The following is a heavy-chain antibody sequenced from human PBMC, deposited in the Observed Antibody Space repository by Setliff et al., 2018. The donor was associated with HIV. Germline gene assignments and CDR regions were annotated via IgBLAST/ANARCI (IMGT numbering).Heavy chain of an antibody. Sequence: ASVKVSCKASGFAFSDYGVTWFRQAPGQGLEWVAWINVHNGNTDYGHNLQGRVTVTTDTSSNTAFMDLRSLRTDDTAVYYCARPLFCTTYSCPMDVWGKGTMVTVSS. D-gene: IGHD2-8*01. V-gene: IGHV1-18*01. J-gene: IGHJ6*04. CDR3: ARPLFCTTYSCPMDV. CDR2: INVHNGNT. CDR1: GFAFSDYG.